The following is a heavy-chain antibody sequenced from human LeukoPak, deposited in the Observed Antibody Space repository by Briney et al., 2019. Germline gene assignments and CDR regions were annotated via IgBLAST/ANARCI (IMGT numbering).Heavy chain of an antibody. J-gene: IGHJ4*02. Sequence: GGSLRLSCAASGFTFSSYGMHWVRQAPGKGLEWVAFIRYDGSNKYYADSVKGRFTISRGNAKNSLYLQMNSLRAEDTAVYYCARGRYDFWSGYYTFDYWGQGTLVTVSS. CDR3: ARGRYDFWSGYYTFDY. CDR1: GFTFSSYG. D-gene: IGHD3-3*01. CDR2: IRYDGSNK. V-gene: IGHV3-30*02.